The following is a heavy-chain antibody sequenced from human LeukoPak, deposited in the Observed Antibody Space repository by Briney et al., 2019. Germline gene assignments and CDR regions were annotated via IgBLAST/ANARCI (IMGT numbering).Heavy chain of an antibody. CDR2: INHSGST. CDR3: ASPHLDYYDSSGYSY. J-gene: IGHJ4*02. D-gene: IGHD3-22*01. Sequence: SETLSLTCAVYGGSFSGYYWSWIRQPPGKGLEWIGEINHSGSTNYNPSLKSRVTISVDTSKNQSSLKLSSVTAADTAVYYCASPHLDYYDSSGYSYWGQGTLVTVSS. V-gene: IGHV4-34*01. CDR1: GGSFSGYY.